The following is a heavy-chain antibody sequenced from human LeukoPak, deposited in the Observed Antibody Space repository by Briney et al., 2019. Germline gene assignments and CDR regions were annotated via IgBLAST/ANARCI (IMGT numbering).Heavy chain of an antibody. CDR1: GFTFSSYS. CDR2: ISDSGGIT. J-gene: IGHJ4*02. D-gene: IGHD6-19*01. Sequence: GGSLRLSCAASGFTFSSYSVNWVRQAPGKGLEWVSGISDSGGITYYADSVKGRFTISRDNSKNTLYLQMNSLRAEDTAVYYCAKKSSGWRFDYWGQGTLVTVSS. CDR3: AKKSSGWRFDY. V-gene: IGHV3-23*01.